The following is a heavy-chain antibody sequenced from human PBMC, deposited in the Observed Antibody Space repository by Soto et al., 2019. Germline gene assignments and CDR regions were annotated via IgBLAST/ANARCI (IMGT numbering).Heavy chain of an antibody. CDR2: ISSSSSYI. J-gene: IGHJ4*02. CDR1: GFTFSSYS. D-gene: IGHD2-15*01. CDR3: ARELVKPEEKGGSYFDY. V-gene: IGHV3-21*01. Sequence: GGSLRLSCAASGFTFSSYSMNWVRQAPGKGLEWVSSISSSSSYIYYADPVKGRFTISRDNAKNSLYLQMNSLRAEDTAVYYCARELVKPEEKGGSYFDYWGQGTLVTVSS.